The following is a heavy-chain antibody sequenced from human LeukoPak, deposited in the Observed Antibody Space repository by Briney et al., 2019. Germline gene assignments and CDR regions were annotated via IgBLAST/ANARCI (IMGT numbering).Heavy chain of an antibody. CDR3: ARGRVTRGVQYYFDY. Sequence: SETLSLTCTVSGGSISSYYWSWTRQPAGKGLEWIGRIYTSGSTNYNPSLKSRVTMSVDTSKNQFSPKLSSVTAADTAVYYCARGRVTRGVQYYFDYWGQGTLVTVSS. V-gene: IGHV4-4*07. CDR1: GGSISSYY. CDR2: IYTSGST. J-gene: IGHJ4*02. D-gene: IGHD4-23*01.